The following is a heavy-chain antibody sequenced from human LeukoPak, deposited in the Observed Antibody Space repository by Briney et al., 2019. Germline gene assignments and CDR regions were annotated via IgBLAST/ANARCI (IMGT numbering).Heavy chain of an antibody. CDR3: ARDRLYSHGRKYYFDY. V-gene: IGHV1-69*04. CDR1: GCTFTSYA. CDR2: IIPILGIA. D-gene: IGHD2-2*02. Sequence: SVKVSCKASGCTFTSYAISWVRQAPGQGLEWMGRIIPILGIANYAQKFQGRVTITADKSTSTAYMELSSLRSEDTAVYYCARDRLYSHGRKYYFDYWGQGTLVTVSS. J-gene: IGHJ4*02.